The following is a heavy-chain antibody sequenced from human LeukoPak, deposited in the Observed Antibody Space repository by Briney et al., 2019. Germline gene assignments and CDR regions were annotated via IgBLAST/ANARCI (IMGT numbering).Heavy chain of an antibody. Sequence: GTSVKVSCKASGFTFTRSAMQWVRQARGQRLEWIGWIVVGSGNTNYAQKFQERVTITRDMSTSTAHMELSSLRSEDTAVYYCAALCNFGSGSYSPIDYWGQGTLVTVSS. CDR3: AALCNFGSGSYSPIDY. CDR1: GFTFTRSA. J-gene: IGHJ4*02. D-gene: IGHD3-10*01. CDR2: IVVGSGNT. V-gene: IGHV1-58*02.